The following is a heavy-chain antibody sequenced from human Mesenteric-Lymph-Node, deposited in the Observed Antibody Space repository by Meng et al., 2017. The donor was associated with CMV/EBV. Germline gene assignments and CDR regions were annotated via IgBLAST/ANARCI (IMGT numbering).Heavy chain of an antibody. Sequence: LSCAASGFTFSSYTMGWVRQAPGQGLEWVSAVSGSGGSTNYADSVKGRFTISRDNSKSTLYLQLNNLRAGDTAVYYCAGAPSGTGDYWGQGTLVTVSS. CDR1: GFTFSSYT. J-gene: IGHJ4*02. CDR3: AGAPSGTGDY. V-gene: IGHV3-23*01. CDR2: VSGSGGST. D-gene: IGHD1-1*01.